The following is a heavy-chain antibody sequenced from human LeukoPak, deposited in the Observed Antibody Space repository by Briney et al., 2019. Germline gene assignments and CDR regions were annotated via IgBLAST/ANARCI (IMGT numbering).Heavy chain of an antibody. CDR1: GFTFSDYY. Sequence: GGSLRLSCAASGFTFSDYYMNWTRQAPGKGLEWISYISSSGSTIYYADSVKGRFTISRDNAKNSLYLQMNSLRVEDTAVYYCARVRYSYGYGMGDWGQGTLVTVSS. J-gene: IGHJ4*02. CDR3: ARVRYSYGYGMGD. V-gene: IGHV3-11*01. D-gene: IGHD5-18*01. CDR2: ISSSGSTI.